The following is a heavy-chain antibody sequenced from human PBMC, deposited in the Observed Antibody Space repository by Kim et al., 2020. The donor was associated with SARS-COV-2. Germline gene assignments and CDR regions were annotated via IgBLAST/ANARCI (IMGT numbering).Heavy chain of an antibody. D-gene: IGHD2-2*02. J-gene: IGHJ3*02. CDR2: ISGSGGST. CDR3: AKHGGIVVVPAAIFAFDI. V-gene: IGHV3-23*01. Sequence: GGSLRLSCAASGFTFSSYAMSWVRQAPGKGLEWVSAISGSGGSTYYADSVKGRFTISRDNSKNTLYLQMNSMRAEDTAVYYCAKHGGIVVVPAAIFAFDIWGPGTMVTVSS. CDR1: GFTFSSYA.